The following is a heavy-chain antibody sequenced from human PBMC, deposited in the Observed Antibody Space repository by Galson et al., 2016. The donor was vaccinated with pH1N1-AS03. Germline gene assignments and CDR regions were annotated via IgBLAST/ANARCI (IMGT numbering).Heavy chain of an antibody. J-gene: IGHJ4*02. CDR2: IIPVFGQP. CDR1: GDAFNYYP. Sequence: SVKVSCKASGDAFNYYPITWVRQAPGQGLQWMGGIIPVFGQPTYAQNFQGRVTISTDKSTTTAYMELSSLRSEDTAVYYCVRGGGGNNFDFWGQGTLVTVSS. CDR3: VRGGGGNNFDF. V-gene: IGHV1-69*05. D-gene: IGHD4-23*01.